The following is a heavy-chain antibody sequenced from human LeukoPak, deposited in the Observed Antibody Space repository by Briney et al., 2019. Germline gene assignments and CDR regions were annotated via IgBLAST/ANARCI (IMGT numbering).Heavy chain of an antibody. Sequence: ASVKVSCKASGYTFTAYCMHWVRQAPGQGLEWMGWINPNSGGTNYTQKFQGRVTMTRDTSINTAYMELSSVTSDDTAVYYCARVAVRGVIIADFDYWGQGTLVTVSS. CDR2: INPNSGGT. CDR1: GYTFTAYC. CDR3: ARVAVRGVIIADFDY. J-gene: IGHJ4*02. D-gene: IGHD3-10*01. V-gene: IGHV1-2*02.